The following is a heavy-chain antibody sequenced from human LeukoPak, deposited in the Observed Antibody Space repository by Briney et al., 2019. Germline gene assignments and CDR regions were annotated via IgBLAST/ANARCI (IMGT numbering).Heavy chain of an antibody. CDR2: ITGSSITI. CDR3: AREDATALDY. CDR1: GFTFSDYY. Sequence: GGSLRLSCAASGFTFSDYYMTWIRQAPGKGLEWVSYITGSSITIYYADSVKGRFTISRDNAKNSLYLQMNSLRAEDTAVYYCAREDATALDYWGQGTLVTVSS. V-gene: IGHV3-11*04. D-gene: IGHD4-17*01. J-gene: IGHJ4*02.